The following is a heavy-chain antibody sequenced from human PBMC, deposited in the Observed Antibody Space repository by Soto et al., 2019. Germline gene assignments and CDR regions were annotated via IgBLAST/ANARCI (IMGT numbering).Heavy chain of an antibody. CDR2: LTDNGGGT. CDR1: GFTFSGYA. D-gene: IGHD3-22*01. V-gene: IGHV3-23*01. J-gene: IGHJ4*02. Sequence: EVQLLESGGGLVQPGGSLRLSCEASGFTFSGYAMSWVRQAPGKGLEWVSALTDNGGGTYYADSVKGRFTVARDNFKNTLYLQMNSLRAEDTAIYYCAKVMVPPSSGYYFDYWGQGALVTVSS. CDR3: AKVMVPPSSGYYFDY.